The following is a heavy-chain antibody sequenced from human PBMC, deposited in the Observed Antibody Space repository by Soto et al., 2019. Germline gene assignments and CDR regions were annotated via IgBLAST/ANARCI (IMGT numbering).Heavy chain of an antibody. J-gene: IGHJ4*02. CDR3: ARTTTVAATPEFDY. CDR2: ISYDGSTK. V-gene: IGHV3-30-3*01. CDR1: GFTFSSFS. Sequence: QVQLVESGGGVVQPGRSLRLSCAASGFTFSSFSLHWVRQAPGKGLEWLALISYDGSTKYNADSVKGRFTVSRDNSNNTPYLQLSSLGPEDTAVYYCARTTTVAATPEFDYWGQGTLVTVSS. D-gene: IGHD6-19*01.